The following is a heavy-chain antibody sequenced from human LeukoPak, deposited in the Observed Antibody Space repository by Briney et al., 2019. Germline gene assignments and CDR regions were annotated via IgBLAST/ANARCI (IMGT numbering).Heavy chain of an antibody. V-gene: IGHV3-30*04. J-gene: IGHJ6*03. CDR2: ISYDGSNK. CDR3: AFRQPPYYYYYMDV. Sequence: PGGSLRLSCAASGFTFSSYAMHWVRQAPGKGLEWVAVISYDGSNKYYADSVKGRFTISRDNSKNTLYLQMNSLRAEDTAVYYCAFRQPPYYYYYMDVWGKGTTVTISS. CDR1: GFTFSSYA.